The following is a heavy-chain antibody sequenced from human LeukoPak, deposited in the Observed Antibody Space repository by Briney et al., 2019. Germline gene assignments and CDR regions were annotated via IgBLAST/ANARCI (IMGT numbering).Heavy chain of an antibody. Sequence: GGSLRLSCAASGFTFSNYWMHWVRQAPDKGLMWVSRIRTDGDTSYADSVRGRFTISRDNSKNTLYLQMNSLRVEDTAVYYCARDGVPGGRDVWGQGTTVTVS. J-gene: IGHJ6*02. D-gene: IGHD3-16*01. V-gene: IGHV3-74*01. CDR2: IRTDGDT. CDR1: GFTFSNYW. CDR3: ARDGVPGGRDV.